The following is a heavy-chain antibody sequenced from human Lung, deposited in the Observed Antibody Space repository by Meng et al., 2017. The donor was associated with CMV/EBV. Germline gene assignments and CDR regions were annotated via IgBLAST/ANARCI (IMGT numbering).Heavy chain of an antibody. CDR1: GYSFSGFY. J-gene: IGHJ4*01. D-gene: IGHD6-19*01. CDR2: VNPISDDT. Sequence: QVQLVQSGAEVKRPGASVKITCQASGYSFSGFYLNWARQAPGHGLEWLGRVNPISDDTHLAQKFEVRITVTRGATINTAFMEWTRLRPDDTALYYCAKSSDNGWSSWGPGALVTVSS. CDR3: AKSSDNGWSS. V-gene: IGHV1-2*06.